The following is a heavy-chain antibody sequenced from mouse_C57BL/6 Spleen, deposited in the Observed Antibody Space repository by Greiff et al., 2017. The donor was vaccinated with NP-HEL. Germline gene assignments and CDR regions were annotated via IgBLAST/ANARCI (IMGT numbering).Heavy chain of an antibody. Sequence: QVQLKQSGAELVKPGASVKMSCKASGYTFTSYWITWVKQRPGQGLEWIGDIYPGSGSTNYNEKFKSKATLTVDTSSSTAYMQLSSLTSEDSAVYYCARCYYGSNWYFDVWGTGTTVTVSS. CDR2: IYPGSGST. V-gene: IGHV1-55*01. CDR1: GYTFTSYW. J-gene: IGHJ1*03. CDR3: ARCYYGSNWYFDV. D-gene: IGHD1-1*01.